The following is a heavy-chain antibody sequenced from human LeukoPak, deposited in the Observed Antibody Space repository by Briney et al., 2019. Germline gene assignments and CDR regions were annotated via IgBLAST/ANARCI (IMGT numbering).Heavy chain of an antibody. D-gene: IGHD6-6*01. J-gene: IGHJ4*02. V-gene: IGHV3-21*01. CDR3: ARLSIAARQIDY. CDR1: GFTFSSYS. Sequence: PGGSLRLSCAASGFTFSSYSMNWVRQAPGKGLEWVSSISSSSSHIYYADSVKGRFTISRDNAKNSLYLQMNSLRAEDTAVYYCARLSIAARQIDYWGQGTLVTVSS. CDR2: ISSSSSHI.